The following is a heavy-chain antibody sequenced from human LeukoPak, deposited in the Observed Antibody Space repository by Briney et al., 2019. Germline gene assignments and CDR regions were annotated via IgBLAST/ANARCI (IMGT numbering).Heavy chain of an antibody. V-gene: IGHV3-23*01. CDR3: AKQVGYSYVDY. Sequence: GGSLGLSCAASGFTFSSYAMSWVRQAPGKGLECVSAISGSSGSTYYADSVKGRFTISRDNSKNTLYLQMNSLRAEDTAVYYCAKQVGYSYVDYWGQGTLVTVSS. D-gene: IGHD5-18*01. J-gene: IGHJ4*02. CDR2: ISGSSGST. CDR1: GFTFSSYA.